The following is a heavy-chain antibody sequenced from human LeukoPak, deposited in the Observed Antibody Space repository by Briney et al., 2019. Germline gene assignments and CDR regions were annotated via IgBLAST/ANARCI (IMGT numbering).Heavy chain of an antibody. CDR2: ISSSGSTI. J-gene: IGHJ4*02. D-gene: IGHD4-17*01. CDR3: ARDDEYGESLDY. Sequence: GGSLRLSXAASGFTFSSYEMNWVRQAPGKGLEWVSYISSSGSTIDYADSVKGRFTISRDNAKNSLYLQMNSLRAEDTAVYYCARDDEYGESLDYWGQGTLVTVSS. CDR1: GFTFSSYE. V-gene: IGHV3-48*03.